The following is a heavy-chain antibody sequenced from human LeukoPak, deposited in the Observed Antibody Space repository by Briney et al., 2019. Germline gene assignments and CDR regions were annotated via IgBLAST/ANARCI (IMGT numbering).Heavy chain of an antibody. Sequence: SETLSLTCTVSGGSISGSSYYWGWIRQPPGKGLEWIGSIYYSGSTYYNPSLKSRVTISVDTSKNQFSLKLSSVTAADTAVYYCARASPLLGLSMDVWGQGTTVTVSS. D-gene: IGHD3-16*01. V-gene: IGHV4-39*07. CDR2: IYYSGST. CDR3: ARASPLLGLSMDV. J-gene: IGHJ6*02. CDR1: GGSISGSSYY.